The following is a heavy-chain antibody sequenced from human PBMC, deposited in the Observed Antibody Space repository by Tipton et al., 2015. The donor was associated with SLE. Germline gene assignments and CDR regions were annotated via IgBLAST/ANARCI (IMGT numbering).Heavy chain of an antibody. Sequence: QVQLVQSGAEVKKPGASVKVSCKASGYTFSSYGISWVRQAPGQGLEWMGWISAYNGNTNYAQRLQGRVTMTTDTSTSTAYMELRSLRSDDTAVYYCARDERRFLEWPEYYFDHWGQGTLVSVSS. CDR2: ISAYNGNT. J-gene: IGHJ4*02. V-gene: IGHV1-18*01. D-gene: IGHD3-3*01. CDR3: ARDERRFLEWPEYYFDH. CDR1: GYTFSSYG.